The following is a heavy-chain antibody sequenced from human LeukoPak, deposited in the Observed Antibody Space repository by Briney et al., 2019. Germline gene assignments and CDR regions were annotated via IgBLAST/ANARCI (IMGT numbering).Heavy chain of an antibody. Sequence: GGSLRLSCAASGFTFSDYYMSWLRQAPGKGLEWVSYISSSGSTIYYADSVKGRFTISRDNAKNSLYLQMNSLRAEDTAVYYCARAGVGIVVVPAAIYPDYWGQGTLVTVSS. CDR2: ISSSGSTI. CDR1: GFTFSDYY. V-gene: IGHV3-11*01. J-gene: IGHJ4*02. CDR3: ARAGVGIVVVPAAIYPDY. D-gene: IGHD2-2*03.